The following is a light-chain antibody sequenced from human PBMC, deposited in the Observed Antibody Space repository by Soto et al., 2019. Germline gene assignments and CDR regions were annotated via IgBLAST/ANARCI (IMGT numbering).Light chain of an antibody. Sequence: QSVLTQPRSVSGSPGQSVTISCTGTNSDVGGYNYVSWYQQYPGKAPKLMISGVSERPSGVPDRFSGSKSGNTASLSVSGLQAEDEADYYCSSYAGSNNFVVFGGGTKLTVL. J-gene: IGLJ2*01. CDR3: SSYAGSNNFVV. CDR2: GVS. V-gene: IGLV2-11*01. CDR1: NSDVGGYNY.